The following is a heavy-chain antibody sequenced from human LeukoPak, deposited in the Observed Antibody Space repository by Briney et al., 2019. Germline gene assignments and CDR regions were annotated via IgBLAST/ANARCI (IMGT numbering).Heavy chain of an antibody. D-gene: IGHD1-26*01. CDR1: GGPFSSYA. CDR3: ARDSVGATEPFDY. V-gene: IGHV1-69*05. CDR2: IIPIFGTA. J-gene: IGHJ4*02. Sequence: GSSVKVSCKASGGPFSSYAISWVRQAPGQGLEWMGRIIPIFGTANYAQKFQGRVTITTDESTSTAYMELSSLRSEDTAVYYCARDSVGATEPFDYWGQGTLVTVSS.